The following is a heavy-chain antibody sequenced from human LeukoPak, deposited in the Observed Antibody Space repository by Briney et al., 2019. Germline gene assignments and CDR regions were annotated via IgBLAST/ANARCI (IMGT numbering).Heavy chain of an antibody. CDR1: GYTFTGYY. CDR3: ARDIDTLIVVVPAARGDAFDI. CDR2: INPNSGGT. D-gene: IGHD2-2*01. J-gene: IGHJ3*02. V-gene: IGHV1-2*02. Sequence: ASVKVSCKASGYTFTGYYMHWVRQAPGQGLEWMGWINPNSGGTNYAQKFQGRVTMTRDTSISTAYMELSRLRSDDTAVYYCARDIDTLIVVVPAARGDAFDIWGQGTMVTVSS.